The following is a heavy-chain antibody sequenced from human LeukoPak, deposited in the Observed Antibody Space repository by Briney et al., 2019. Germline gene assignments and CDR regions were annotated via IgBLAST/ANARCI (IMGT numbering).Heavy chain of an antibody. CDR2: ISYDGSNK. D-gene: IGHD1-26*01. Sequence: PGGSLRLSCAASGFTFSSYGMHWVRQAPGKGLEWVAVISYDGSNKYYADSVKGRFTISRDNSKNTLYLQMNSLRAEDTAVYYCAKVRRGIVGATWDYFDYWGQGTLVTVSS. V-gene: IGHV3-30*18. CDR1: GFTFSSYG. J-gene: IGHJ4*02. CDR3: AKVRRGIVGATWDYFDY.